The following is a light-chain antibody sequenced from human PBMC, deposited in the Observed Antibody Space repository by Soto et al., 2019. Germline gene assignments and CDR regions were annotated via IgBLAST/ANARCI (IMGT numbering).Light chain of an antibody. Sequence: QPVLTQPPSASGTPGQRVTISCSGSSSNIGSNTVNWYQQLPGTAPKLLIYSNNQRPSGVPDRFSGSQSGTSASLDISGLQSEDEADSSCAAWDDSLNGPVFGGGTQLTVL. CDR2: SNN. J-gene: IGLJ2*01. CDR3: AAWDDSLNGPV. V-gene: IGLV1-44*01. CDR1: SSNIGSNT.